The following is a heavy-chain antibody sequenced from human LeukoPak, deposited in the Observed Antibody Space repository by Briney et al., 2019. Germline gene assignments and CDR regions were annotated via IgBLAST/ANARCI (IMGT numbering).Heavy chain of an antibody. CDR2: SGSGGTT. CDR3: AKTAPTSDIVVVVAANYYYMDV. CDR1: EFSVGSNY. D-gene: IGHD2-15*01. J-gene: IGHJ6*03. Sequence: SGGSLRLSCAASEFSVGSNYMTWVRQAPGKGLEWVSGSGSGGTTYYADSVKGRFTISRDNSKNTLYLQMNSLRAEDTAVYYCAKTAPTSDIVVVVAANYYYMDVWGKGTTVTVSS. V-gene: IGHV3-53*01.